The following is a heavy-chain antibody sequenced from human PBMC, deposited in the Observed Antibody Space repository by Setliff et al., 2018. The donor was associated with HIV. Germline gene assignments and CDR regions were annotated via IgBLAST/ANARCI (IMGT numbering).Heavy chain of an antibody. Sequence: ASVKVSCKASGYTFTNYYIHWVRQAPGQGLEWMGLINPSGGKTSYAKKFQGRLTMTRDTSRSTVYMELSSLRSEDTAVYYCARCIAARPYYYYYMDVWGEGTTVTVS. V-gene: IGHV1-46*01. CDR1: GYTFTNYY. J-gene: IGHJ6*03. CDR3: ARCIAARPYYYYYMDV. D-gene: IGHD6-6*01. CDR2: INPSGGKT.